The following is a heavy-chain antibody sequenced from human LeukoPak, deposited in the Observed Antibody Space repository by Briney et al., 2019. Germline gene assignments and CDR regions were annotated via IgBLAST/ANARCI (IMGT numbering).Heavy chain of an antibody. CDR2: SIGSVGST. CDR3: ARVRAGSGYYCDY. J-gene: IGHJ4*02. D-gene: IGHD3-22*01. Sequence: ASVKVSCKASGYTFTSYYMNWVRQAPGQGLEWMGESIGSVGSTIYAQKVQGRVTMTRDTSTSTVYMELSSLRSEDTAVYYGARVRAGSGYYCDYWGQGTLVTVSS. V-gene: IGHV1-46*01. CDR1: GYTFTSYY.